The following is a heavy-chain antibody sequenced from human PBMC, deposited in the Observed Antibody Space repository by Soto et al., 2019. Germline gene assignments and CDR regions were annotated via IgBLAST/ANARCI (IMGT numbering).Heavy chain of an antibody. CDR2: ITWNGGTI. V-gene: IGHV3-9*01. J-gene: IGHJ4*01. CDR1: GFAFDDYV. Sequence: PGGSLRLSCAASGFAFDDYVMHWVRQPPGRGLEWVSGITWNGGTIRYVDSVKGRFTISRDNAENSLYLQMHSLRPEDTAVYYCAKDQVEFCSSTSCFGAFDYWGHGTPVTVSS. D-gene: IGHD2-2*01. CDR3: AKDQVEFCSSTSCFGAFDY.